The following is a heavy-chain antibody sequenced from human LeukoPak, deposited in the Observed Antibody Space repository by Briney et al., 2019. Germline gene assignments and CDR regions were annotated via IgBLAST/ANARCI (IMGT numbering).Heavy chain of an antibody. D-gene: IGHD4-23*01. J-gene: IGHJ3*02. CDR2: IYRDGST. CDR3: AKISPLDYGGKPWALDI. V-gene: IGHV3-66*01. CDR1: GFTVSSNY. Sequence: GGSLRLSCAASGFTVSSNYVGWVRQAPGKGLEWVSVIYRDGSTYYADSVKGRFTISRDNSKNTLYLQMNSLRAEDTAAYYCAKISPLDYGGKPWALDIWGQGTMVTVSS.